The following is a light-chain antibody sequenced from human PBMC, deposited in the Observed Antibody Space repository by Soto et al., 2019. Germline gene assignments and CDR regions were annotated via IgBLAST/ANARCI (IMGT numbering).Light chain of an antibody. Sequence: DVQLTQSPSTLSASAGDRVTITCRASQSVSSWLAWYQAKPGKAPNLLIYKASTLESGVPSRFSGSGSGTEFTLTISSLQPDDFATYYCQQYRSYSWTFGQGTKVEI. CDR1: QSVSSW. CDR3: QQYRSYSWT. CDR2: KAS. V-gene: IGKV1-5*03. J-gene: IGKJ1*01.